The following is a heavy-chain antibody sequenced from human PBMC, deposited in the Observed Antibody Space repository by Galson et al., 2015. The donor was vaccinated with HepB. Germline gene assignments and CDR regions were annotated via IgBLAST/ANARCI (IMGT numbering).Heavy chain of an antibody. CDR1: GFTFAKFP. D-gene: IGHD4-17*01. CDR3: ARHGVNYGDYVWYSDV. V-gene: IGHV3-30*04. J-gene: IGHJ2*01. CDR2: ISFDGRDA. Sequence: SLRLSCAASGFTFAKFPMHWVRQAPGRGLEWLTFISFDGRDAYYADSVKGRFTVSRDNSQNTLYLQMDNLRIEDSAVYFCARHGVNYGDYVWYSDVWGRGTQVTVSS.